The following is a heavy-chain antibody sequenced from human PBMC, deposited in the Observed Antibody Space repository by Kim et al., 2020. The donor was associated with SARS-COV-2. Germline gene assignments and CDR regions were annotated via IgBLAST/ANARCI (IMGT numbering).Heavy chain of an antibody. CDR2: ISYDGSNK. CDR1: GLTFSSYG. CDR3: AKESGSGSYYGWTYYYYGMDV. V-gene: IGHV3-30*18. J-gene: IGHJ6*02. Sequence: GGSLRLSCAASGLTFSSYGMHWVRQAPGKGLEWVAVISYDGSNKYYADSVKGRFTISRDNSKNTLYLQMNSLRAEDTAVYYCAKESGSGSYYGWTYYYYGMDVWGQGTAVTVSS. D-gene: IGHD3-10*01.